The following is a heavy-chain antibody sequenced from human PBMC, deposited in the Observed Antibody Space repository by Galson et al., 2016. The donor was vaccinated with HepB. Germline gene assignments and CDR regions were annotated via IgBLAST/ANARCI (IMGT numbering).Heavy chain of an antibody. CDR1: GFTFSSYA. V-gene: IGHV3-23*01. J-gene: IGHJ4*02. D-gene: IGHD1-26*01. CDR2: ISGNGGST. CDR3: SKGGSYHPYYFDY. Sequence: SLRLSCAASGFTFSSYAMSWVRQAPGKGLEWVSAISGNGGSTYYADSVKGRFTISRDNSKITLYLLMNSLRAEDTAIYYCSKGGSYHPYYFDYWGQGTLVTVSS.